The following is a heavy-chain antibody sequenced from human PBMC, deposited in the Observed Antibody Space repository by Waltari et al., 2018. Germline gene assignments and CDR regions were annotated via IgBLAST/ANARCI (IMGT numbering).Heavy chain of an antibody. CDR3: ARLRIAAAGTYYFDY. D-gene: IGHD6-13*01. CDR1: GCSISSSSYY. J-gene: IGHJ4*02. CDR2: IYYSGST. V-gene: IGHV4-39*01. Sequence: QLQLQESGPGLVKPSETLSLTCTVSGCSISSSSYYWGWIRQPPGKGLEWIGSIYYSGSTYYNPSLKSRVTISVDTSKNQFSLKLSSVTAADTAVYYCARLRIAAAGTYYFDYWGQGTLVTVSS.